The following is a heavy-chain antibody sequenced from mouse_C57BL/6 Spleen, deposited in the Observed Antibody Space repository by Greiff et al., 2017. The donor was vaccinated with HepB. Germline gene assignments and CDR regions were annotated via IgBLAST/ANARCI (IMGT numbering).Heavy chain of an antibody. CDR2: IWRGGST. J-gene: IGHJ4*01. V-gene: IGHV2-5*01. CDR1: GFSLTSYG. CDR3: AKNWDDYDGDYAMDY. D-gene: IGHD2-4*01. Sequence: VNVVESGPGLVQPSQSLSITCTVSGFSLTSYGVHWVRQSPGKGLEWLGVIWRGGSTDYNAAFMSRLSITKDNSKSQVFFKMNSLQADDTAIYYWAKNWDDYDGDYAMDYWGQGTSVTVSS.